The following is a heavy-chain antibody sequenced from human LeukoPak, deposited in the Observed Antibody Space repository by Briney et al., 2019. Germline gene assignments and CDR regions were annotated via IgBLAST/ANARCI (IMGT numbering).Heavy chain of an antibody. Sequence: SETLSLTCAVYGGSFSGYYWGWIRQPPGKGLQWIGEINHSGSTNYNPSLKSRVTISLDTSKNQFSLKLSSVTAADTAVYYCATSGGPINWFDPWGKGTLVTVSS. CDR1: GGSFSGYY. CDR3: ATSGGPINWFDP. J-gene: IGHJ5*02. V-gene: IGHV4-34*01. D-gene: IGHD2-15*01. CDR2: INHSGST.